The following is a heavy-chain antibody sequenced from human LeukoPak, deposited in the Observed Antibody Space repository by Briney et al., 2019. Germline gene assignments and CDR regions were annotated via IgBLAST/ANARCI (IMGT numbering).Heavy chain of an antibody. V-gene: IGHV1-18*01. CDR2: ISAYNGNT. CDR1: GYTFTSYG. CDR3: ARDSSRYDLTYFDY. D-gene: IGHD1-1*01. Sequence: GASVKVSCKASGYTFTSYGISWVRQAPGQGLEWMGWISAYNGNTNYAQKLQGRVTMTTDTSTGTAYMELGSLRSDDTAVYYCARDSSRYDLTYFDYWGQGTLVTVSS. J-gene: IGHJ4*02.